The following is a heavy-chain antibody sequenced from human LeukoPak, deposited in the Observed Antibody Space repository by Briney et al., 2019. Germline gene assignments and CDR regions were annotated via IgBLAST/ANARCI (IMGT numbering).Heavy chain of an antibody. CDR3: TRRAGGNLYDLDN. V-gene: IGHV3-53*01. J-gene: IGHJ4*02. CDR2: IYSGGST. CDR1: GFTVSSNY. Sequence: PGGSLRLSCAASGFTVSSNYTSWVRQAPGKGLEWVSVIYSGGSTYYADSVKGRFTISRDNSKNMVYLQMNSLRAEDTAVYYCTRRAGGNLYDLDNWGQGTLVTVSS. D-gene: IGHD3-22*01.